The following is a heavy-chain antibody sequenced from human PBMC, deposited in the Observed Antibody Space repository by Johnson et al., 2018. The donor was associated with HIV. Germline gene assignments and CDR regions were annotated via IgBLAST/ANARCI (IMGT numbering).Heavy chain of an antibody. V-gene: IGHV3-20*04. CDR1: GFTFSDYY. CDR2: INWNGGST. CDR3: ARDQVGILWDAFDI. J-gene: IGHJ3*02. D-gene: IGHD3-10*01. Sequence: VQLVESGGGLVKPGGSLRLSCAASGFTFSDYYMSWIRQAPGKGLEWVSGINWNGGSTGYADSVKGRFTISRDNAKNSLHLQMNSLRAEDTAFYYCARDQVGILWDAFDIWGQGTMVTVSS.